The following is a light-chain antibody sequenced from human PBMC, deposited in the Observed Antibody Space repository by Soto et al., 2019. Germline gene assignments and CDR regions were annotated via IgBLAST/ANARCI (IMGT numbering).Light chain of an antibody. Sequence: EIGVRQSPAPLSVSTGERATLSCRASQSVSSKLAWYQQKPGQAPRLLIFGASTRAAGIPARFSGSGPGTEFTLTISRLEPEDSAVYYCQQFDDSVTFGQGTRLEIK. V-gene: IGKV3-15*01. CDR3: QQFDDSVT. J-gene: IGKJ5*01. CDR1: QSVSSK. CDR2: GAS.